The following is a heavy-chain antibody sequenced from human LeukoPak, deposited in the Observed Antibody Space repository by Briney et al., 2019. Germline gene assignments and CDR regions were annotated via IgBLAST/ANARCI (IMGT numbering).Heavy chain of an antibody. D-gene: IGHD6-6*01. Sequence: PEGSLRLSCAASGFTFSDYYMSWIRQAPGKGLEWISYTSSSGITIYYADSVKGRFTMSRDNAKNSLYLQMNSLRAEDTAVYYCAKGRRHSSSSGYSFDYWGQGTLVTVSS. V-gene: IGHV3-11*01. CDR2: TSSSGITI. J-gene: IGHJ4*02. CDR3: AKGRRHSSSSGYSFDY. CDR1: GFTFSDYY.